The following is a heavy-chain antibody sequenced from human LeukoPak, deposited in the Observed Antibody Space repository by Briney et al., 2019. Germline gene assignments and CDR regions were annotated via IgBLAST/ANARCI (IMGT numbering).Heavy chain of an antibody. Sequence: SETLSLTCTVSGGSISSSSYYWGWIRQPPGKGLEWIGSMYSSGSTYYNPSLKSRVTISVDASKNQFSLKLSSVTAADTAVYYCARSGSGYLRYYFDYWGQGTLVTVSS. CDR1: GGSISSSSYY. J-gene: IGHJ4*02. V-gene: IGHV4-39*07. CDR3: ARSGSGYLRYYFDY. CDR2: MYSSGST. D-gene: IGHD5-12*01.